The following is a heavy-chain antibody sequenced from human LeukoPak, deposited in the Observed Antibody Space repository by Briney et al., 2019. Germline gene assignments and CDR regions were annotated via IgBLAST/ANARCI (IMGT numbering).Heavy chain of an antibody. J-gene: IGHJ5*02. V-gene: IGHV1-69*05. CDR3: ARPRRVTTSGSYLSSWFDP. CDR2: IIPIFGTA. D-gene: IGHD1-26*01. Sequence: SVKVSCKASGGTFSSYAISWVRQAPGQGLEWMGGIIPIFGTANYAQKLQGRVTMTTDTSTSTAYMELRSLRSDDTAVYYCARPRRVTTSGSYLSSWFDPWGQGTLVTVSS. CDR1: GGTFSSYA.